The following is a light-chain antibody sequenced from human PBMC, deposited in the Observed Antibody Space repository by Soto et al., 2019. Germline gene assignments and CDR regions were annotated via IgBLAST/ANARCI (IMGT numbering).Light chain of an antibody. J-gene: IGKJ5*01. CDR3: QQHGISHIT. CDR2: DAS. V-gene: IGKV3-20*01. Sequence: VLTQSPGTLSLSPGGRATLSCRASQNINNNYLAWYQHKPGQAPRLLIYDASLRATGVPDRFSGSGSGTDFTLTITRLEPDDSAVYYCQQHGISHITFGQGTRLAIK. CDR1: QNINNNY.